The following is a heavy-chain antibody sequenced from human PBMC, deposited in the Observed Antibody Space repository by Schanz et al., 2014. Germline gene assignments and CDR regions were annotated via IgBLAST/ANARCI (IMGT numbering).Heavy chain of an antibody. V-gene: IGHV1-69*04. J-gene: IGHJ4*02. CDR3: ARDWVVPAAIGEGNWNYDN. D-gene: IGHD2-2*02. CDR1: FFTFSSFS. Sequence: VKAGAEVKKPGSSVKVSFPASFFTFSSFSIFFFLPSPGQGLEWMGTIIPILDITNYAQKFQGRVTITADKSTSTAYMELSNLRSEDTAVYYCARDWVVPAAIGEGNWNYDNWGQGTLVTVSS. CDR2: IIPILDIT.